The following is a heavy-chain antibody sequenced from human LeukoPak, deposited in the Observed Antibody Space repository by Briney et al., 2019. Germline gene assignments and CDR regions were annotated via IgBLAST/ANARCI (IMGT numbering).Heavy chain of an antibody. CDR3: ARDDFCSSTSCSAAGHYYYGMDV. J-gene: IGHJ6*02. CDR1: GDSVSSNSAA. D-gene: IGHD2-2*01. V-gene: IGHV6-1*01. Sequence: SQTLSLTCAISGDSVSSNSAAWNWIRQSPSRGLEWLGRTYYRSKWYNDYAVSVKSRITINPDTSKNQFSLQLNSVTPEDTAVYYWARDDFCSSTSCSAAGHYYYGMDVWGQGTTVTVSS. CDR2: TYYRSKWYN.